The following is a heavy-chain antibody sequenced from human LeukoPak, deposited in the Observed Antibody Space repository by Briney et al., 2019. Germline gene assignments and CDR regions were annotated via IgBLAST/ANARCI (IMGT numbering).Heavy chain of an antibody. CDR1: GYTFTSYG. Sequence: AASVKASCKASGYTFTSYGISWVRQAPGQGLEWMGWISAYNGNTNYAQKLQGRVTMTTDTSTSTAYMELRSLRSDDTAVYYCAGVHHYYGSGSPFDYWGQGTLVTVSS. V-gene: IGHV1-18*01. CDR3: AGVHHYYGSGSPFDY. J-gene: IGHJ4*02. D-gene: IGHD3-10*01. CDR2: ISAYNGNT.